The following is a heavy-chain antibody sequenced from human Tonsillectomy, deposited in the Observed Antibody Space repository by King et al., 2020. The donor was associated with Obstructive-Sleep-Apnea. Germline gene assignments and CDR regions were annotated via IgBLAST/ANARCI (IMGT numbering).Heavy chain of an antibody. CDR2: IRSKAYGGTT. D-gene: IGHD2-2*01. J-gene: IGHJ4*02. CDR1: GFTFGDYA. V-gene: IGHV3-49*03. Sequence: EVQLVESGGGLVQPGRSLRLSCTASGFTFGDYAMSWFRQAPGKGLEWVGFIRSKAYGGTTDYAASVKGRFSISRDDSKSIAYLQMNSLKTEDTAVYFCTREPPDCSSTSCYSDYWGQGTLVTVSS. CDR3: TREPPDCSSTSCYSDY.